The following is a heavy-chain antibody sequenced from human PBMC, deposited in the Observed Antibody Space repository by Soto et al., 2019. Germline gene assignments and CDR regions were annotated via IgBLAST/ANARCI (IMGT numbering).Heavy chain of an antibody. D-gene: IGHD3-16*01. Sequence: QLQLVESGGGVVQPGTSLRLSCTASGFMFKSYVMHWVRQAPGKGLEWVALTSYTGNDKYYGDSVKGRSTVSRDTSKNTLHLQMDSMRPEDTALYYGARWGTTGGFDLWGQGTLVSVSS. V-gene: IGHV3-30*19. CDR2: TSYTGNDK. J-gene: IGHJ4*02. CDR1: GFMFKSYV. CDR3: ARWGTTGGFDL.